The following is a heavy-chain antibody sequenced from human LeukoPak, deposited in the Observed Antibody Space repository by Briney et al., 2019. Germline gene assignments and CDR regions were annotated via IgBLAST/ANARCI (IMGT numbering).Heavy chain of an antibody. CDR3: AKDSPHCSGGSFCWGMGAFDI. CDR1: GFTFSTYA. Sequence: GGSLRLSCAASGFTFSTYAMSWVRQAPGKGLEWVSAISGSGSSTYYADSVKGRFTISRDNSKNTLYLQMNSLGAEDTAVYYCAKDSPHCSGGSFCWGMGAFDIWGKGTVVTVSS. J-gene: IGHJ3*02. V-gene: IGHV3-23*01. D-gene: IGHD2-15*01. CDR2: ISGSGSST.